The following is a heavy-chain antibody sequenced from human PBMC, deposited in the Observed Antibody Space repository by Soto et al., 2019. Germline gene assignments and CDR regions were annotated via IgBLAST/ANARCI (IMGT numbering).Heavy chain of an antibody. J-gene: IGHJ3*02. D-gene: IGHD6-13*01. CDR2: IKQDGSVK. V-gene: IGHV3-7*01. CDR3: ARETTGYDAFDI. CDR1: GFTFSNYW. Sequence: GSLRLSCAASGFTFSNYWMSWVRQAPGKGLEWVANIKQDGSVKYYVDSMKGRFTISRDNAKNSLYLQMNSLRAEDTAVYFCARETTGYDAFDIWGQGTMVTVSS.